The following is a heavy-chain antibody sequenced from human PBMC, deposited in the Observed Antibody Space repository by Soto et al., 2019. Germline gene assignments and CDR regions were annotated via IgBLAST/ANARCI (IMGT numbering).Heavy chain of an antibody. J-gene: IGHJ4*02. CDR1: GGSIGTYY. Sequence: SETLSLTCTVSGGSIGTYYWGWIRQPPGKGLEWIGNIHYSGSTYYDSPLKSRVTISVDTSKNQFSLKLSSVTAADTAVYYCASQHYYDSSGYYVGYWGQGTLVTVSS. CDR3: ASQHYYDSSGYYVGY. V-gene: IGHV4-59*04. CDR2: IHYSGST. D-gene: IGHD3-22*01.